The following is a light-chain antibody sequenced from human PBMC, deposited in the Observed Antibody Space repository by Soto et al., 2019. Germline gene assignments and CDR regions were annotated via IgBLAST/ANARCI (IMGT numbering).Light chain of an antibody. Sequence: QSVLTRSPSASGTPGQRVSISCSGSGSNIGSHSVHWYQQLPGAAPKLLIYANNQRPSGVPDRFSGSKSGTSASLDISGLRSEDEGDYYCATWHDNLTGVVFGGGTKVTVL. CDR1: GSNIGSHS. J-gene: IGLJ2*01. CDR2: ANN. V-gene: IGLV1-47*01. CDR3: ATWHDNLTGVV.